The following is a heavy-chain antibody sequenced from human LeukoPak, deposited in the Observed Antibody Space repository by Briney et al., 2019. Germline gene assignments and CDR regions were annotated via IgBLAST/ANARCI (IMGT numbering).Heavy chain of an antibody. CDR1: GFTFSSYG. J-gene: IGHJ3*02. Sequence: GGSLRLSCAASGFTFSSYGMHWVRQAPGKGLEWVAFIRYDGSNKYYADSVKGRFTISRDNSKNTLYLQMNSLRAEDTAVYYCAKDGNYGSGSPTHAFDIWGQGTMVTVSS. CDR3: AKDGNYGSGSPTHAFDI. D-gene: IGHD3-10*01. V-gene: IGHV3-30*02. CDR2: IRYDGSNK.